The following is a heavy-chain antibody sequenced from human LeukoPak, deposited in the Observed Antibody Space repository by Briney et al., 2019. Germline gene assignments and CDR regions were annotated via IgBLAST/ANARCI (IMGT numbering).Heavy chain of an antibody. J-gene: IGHJ6*03. CDR2: INDSGST. V-gene: IGHV4-34*01. CDR3: ARDNDHWNYFYMDV. CDR1: GGSLSGNY. D-gene: IGHD1-1*01. Sequence: SETLSLTCAVYGGSLSGNYWSWIRQPPGKGLEWIGEINDSGSTNYNPSLKSRVTISLDTSKSQFSLNLTSATAADTAVYYCARDNDHWNYFYMDVWGKGTAVSVSS.